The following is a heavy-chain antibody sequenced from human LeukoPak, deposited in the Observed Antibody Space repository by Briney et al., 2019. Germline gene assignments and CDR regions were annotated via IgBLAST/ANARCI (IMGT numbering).Heavy chain of an antibody. J-gene: IGHJ4*02. CDR3: ARGTYYYDSSGYLFDY. V-gene: IGHV4-34*01. CDR2: INHSGST. D-gene: IGHD3-22*01. Sequence: SETLSLTCAVYGGSFSGYYWSWIRQPPGKGLEWIGEINHSGSTNYNPSLKSRATISVDTSKNQFSLKLSSVTAADTAVYYCARGTYYYDSSGYLFDYWGQGTLVTVSS. CDR1: GGSFSGYY.